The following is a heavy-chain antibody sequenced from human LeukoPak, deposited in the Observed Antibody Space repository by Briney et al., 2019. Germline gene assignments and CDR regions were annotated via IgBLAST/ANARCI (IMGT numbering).Heavy chain of an antibody. D-gene: IGHD6-19*01. CDR2: INPGDSDF. Sequence: GESLKISCKGSGYNFTTYWIAWVRQMPGKGLEWMGIINPGDSDFRYSPSFQGQVTISADKSISTAYLQWTSLKASDTAMYYCARHRPYSSGSYYFDYWGQGTLVTVSS. CDR3: ARHRPYSSGSYYFDY. CDR1: GYNFTTYW. V-gene: IGHV5-51*01. J-gene: IGHJ4*02.